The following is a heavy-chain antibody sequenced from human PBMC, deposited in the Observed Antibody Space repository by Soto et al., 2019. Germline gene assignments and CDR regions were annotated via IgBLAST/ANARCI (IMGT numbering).Heavy chain of an antibody. CDR3: ARDSGYCGGDCSLYYYYGMDV. J-gene: IGHJ6*02. CDR2: INPNSGGT. CDR1: GYTFTGYY. V-gene: IGHV1-2*04. Sequence: ASVKVSCKASGYTFTGYYMHWVRQAPGQGLEWMGWINPNSGGTNYAQKFRGWVTMTRDTSISTAYMELSRLRSDDTAVYYCARDSGYCGGDCSLYYYYGMDVWGQGTTVTVSS. D-gene: IGHD2-21*02.